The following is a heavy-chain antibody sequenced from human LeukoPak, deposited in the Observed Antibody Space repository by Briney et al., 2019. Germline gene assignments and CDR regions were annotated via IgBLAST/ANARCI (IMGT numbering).Heavy chain of an antibody. J-gene: IGHJ6*03. CDR3: AREGAARLHYYYYYYIDV. V-gene: IGHV4-39*07. CDR1: GGSISNSSYF. CDR2: IYYSGST. D-gene: IGHD6-6*01. Sequence: PSETLSLTCTVSGGSISNSSYFWGWIRQPPGKGREWIGSIYYSGSTYYNPSLKSRVTISVDTSKQQFSLKLSSVTAADTAVYYCAREGAARLHYYYYYYIDVWGKGTTVTVSS.